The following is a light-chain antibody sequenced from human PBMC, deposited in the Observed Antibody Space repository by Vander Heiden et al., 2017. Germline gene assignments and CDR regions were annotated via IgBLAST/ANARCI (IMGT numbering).Light chain of an antibody. V-gene: IGLV1-47*01. CDR1: SSNIGSNY. J-gene: IGLJ3*02. CDR2: GNN. CDR3: AAWDDSLSAFWV. Sequence: QSVLTQPPSASGTPGQRVPISCSGISSNIGSNYVYWYQQLPGTAPKLLIYGNNQRPSGVPDRCSGSKSGTSASLAISGLRSEDEADYYCAAWDDSLSAFWVFGGGTKLTVL.